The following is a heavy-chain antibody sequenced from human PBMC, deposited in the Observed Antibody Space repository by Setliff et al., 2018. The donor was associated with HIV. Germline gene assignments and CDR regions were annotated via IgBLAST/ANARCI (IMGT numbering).Heavy chain of an antibody. CDR3: VKARVDGDYYYYYMDV. CDR2: ISSNGGST. Sequence: LRLSCSASGFTFSSYAMHWVRQAPGKGLEYVSAISSNGGSTYYADSVKGRFTISRDNSKNTLYLQMSSLRAEDTAVYYCVKARVDGDYYYYYMDVWGKGTTVTVSS. V-gene: IGHV3-64D*09. CDR1: GFTFSSYA. D-gene: IGHD4-17*01. J-gene: IGHJ6*03.